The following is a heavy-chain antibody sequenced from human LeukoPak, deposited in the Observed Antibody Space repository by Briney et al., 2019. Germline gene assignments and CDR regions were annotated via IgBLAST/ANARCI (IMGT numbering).Heavy chain of an antibody. CDR1: GGSISSHY. V-gene: IGHV4-59*11. J-gene: IGHJ6*04. CDR2: IYYRGST. Sequence: PETLFLTCTVSGGSISSHYASWVRQPPGDGLEWIGYIYYRGSTNYNPSLKSRVTISVDTSKNQFSLKLSSVTDADTAVYYCARGDTMVRGVIAYYYYGMDVWGKGTTVTVSS. D-gene: IGHD3-10*01. CDR3: ARGDTMVRGVIAYYYYGMDV.